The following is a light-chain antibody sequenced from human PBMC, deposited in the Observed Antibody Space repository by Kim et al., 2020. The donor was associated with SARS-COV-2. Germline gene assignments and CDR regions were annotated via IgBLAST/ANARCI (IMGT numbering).Light chain of an antibody. J-gene: IGLJ2*01. V-gene: IGLV3-19*01. Sequence: VALGQTVRITCQGDSLRSYYATWYQQKPGQAPILVIYGKSNRPSGIPGRFSGSSSGNTASLTSTGTQAGDEADYYCNARDSNNNVLFGGGTRLTVL. CDR3: NARDSNNNVL. CDR2: GKS. CDR1: SLRSYY.